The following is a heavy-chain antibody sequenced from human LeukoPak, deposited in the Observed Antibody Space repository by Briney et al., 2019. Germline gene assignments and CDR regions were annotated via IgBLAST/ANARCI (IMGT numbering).Heavy chain of an antibody. CDR1: GGSISGNNW. CDR2: IYRSGST. V-gene: IGHV4-4*02. Sequence: SSETLSLTCAVSGGSISGNNWWSWVRQPPGKGLEWIGEIYRSGSTNYNPSLKSRVTISIDKSKNHFSLRLTSVTAADTALYFCARRGEYYDSSAYYPGLDFWGQGTLVTVSS. CDR3: ARRGEYYDSSAYYPGLDF. J-gene: IGHJ4*02. D-gene: IGHD3-22*01.